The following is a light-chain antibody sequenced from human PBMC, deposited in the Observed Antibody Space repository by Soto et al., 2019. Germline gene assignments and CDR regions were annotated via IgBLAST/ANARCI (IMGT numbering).Light chain of an antibody. Sequence: QSVLTQPPSVSAAPGQKVTISCSGSSSNIGNHFVSWYQQVPGTTPTLLIYDDDERPSGIPDRFSGSKSGTSATLGITGLQSGDEADYYCGAWDGSLSTGVFGGGTRVTVL. CDR1: SSNIGNHF. V-gene: IGLV1-51*01. CDR2: DDD. J-gene: IGLJ3*02. CDR3: GAWDGSLSTGV.